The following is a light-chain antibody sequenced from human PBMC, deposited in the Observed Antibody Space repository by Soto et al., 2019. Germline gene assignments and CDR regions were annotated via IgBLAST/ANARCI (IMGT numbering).Light chain of an antibody. CDR2: AAS. CDR3: QQTYRTPLT. Sequence: DIQMTQSPSSLSASVGDRVTITCRASQSISSYLNWYQQKPGKAPKLLIYAASSLQSGVPSRFSGCGSGTDFTLPIRSLQPEDFATYSCQQTYRTPLTFGGGTKVDIK. J-gene: IGKJ4*01. V-gene: IGKV1-39*01. CDR1: QSISSY.